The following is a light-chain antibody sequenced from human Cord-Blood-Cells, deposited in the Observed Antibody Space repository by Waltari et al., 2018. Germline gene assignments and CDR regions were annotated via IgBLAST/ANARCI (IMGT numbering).Light chain of an antibody. CDR1: QSISSW. J-gene: IGKJ1*01. CDR2: KAS. CDR3: QQYNSYSRT. Sequence: DIQMTQSPSTLSASVGDRVTITCRASQSISSWLAWYQQKPGKAPKLLIYKASSLESGVPCKFSGSGSGTEFNLTISSLQPDDFATYYCQQYNSYSRTFGQGTKVEIK. V-gene: IGKV1-5*03.